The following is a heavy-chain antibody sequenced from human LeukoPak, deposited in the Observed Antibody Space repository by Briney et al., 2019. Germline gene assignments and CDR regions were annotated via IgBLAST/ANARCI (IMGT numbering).Heavy chain of an antibody. Sequence: ASVNVSCKASGYTFTVYYMHWVRQAPGQGLEWVGWINPNSGGTNYAQKFQGWVTMTRDTSISTAYMELSRLRSDDTAVYYCARRAQLLLWFGEPDGDAFDIWGQGTMVTVSS. V-gene: IGHV1-2*04. CDR1: GYTFTVYY. J-gene: IGHJ3*02. CDR3: ARRAQLLLWFGEPDGDAFDI. D-gene: IGHD3-10*01. CDR2: INPNSGGT.